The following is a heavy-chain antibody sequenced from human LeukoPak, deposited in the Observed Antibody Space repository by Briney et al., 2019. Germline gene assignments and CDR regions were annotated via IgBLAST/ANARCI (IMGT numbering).Heavy chain of an antibody. J-gene: IGHJ5*02. CDR2: ISGSGGST. CDR3: AKERNFWSGYPNWFDL. CDR1: EFTFSNYA. Sequence: PGGSLRLSCAASEFTFSNYAMSWVRQAPGKGLEWVAVISGSGGSTYDADSVRGRFTISRDNSANTMYLQMNSLRAEDTATYYCAKERNFWSGYPNWFDLWGQGTLVIVSS. D-gene: IGHD3-3*01. V-gene: IGHV3-23*01.